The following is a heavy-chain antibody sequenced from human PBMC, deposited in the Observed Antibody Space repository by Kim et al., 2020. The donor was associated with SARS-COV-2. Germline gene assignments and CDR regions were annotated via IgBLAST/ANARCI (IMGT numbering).Heavy chain of an antibody. CDR2: IDPSDSYT. CDR3: ARHENIFVVEKSLDY. D-gene: IGHD3-3*01. J-gene: IGHJ4*02. V-gene: IGHV5-10-1*01. Sequence: GESLKISCKGSGYSFTSYWISWVRQMPGKGMEWMGRIDPSDSYTNYSPSFQGHVTISADKSISTAYLQWSSLKASDTAMYYCARHENIFVVEKSLDYWGQGTLVTVSS. CDR1: GYSFTSYW.